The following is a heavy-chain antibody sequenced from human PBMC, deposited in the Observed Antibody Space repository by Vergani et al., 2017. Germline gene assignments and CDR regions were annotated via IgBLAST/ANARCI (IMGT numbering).Heavy chain of an antibody. Sequence: QVQLQESGPGLVKPSETLSLTCTVSGGSISSYYWSWIRQPPGKGLEWIGYIYYSGSTNYNTSLKSRVTISVDTSKTQFSLKLSSVTAADTAVYYCAGHGSAAAGGDFDYWGQGTLVTVSS. CDR2: IYYSGST. CDR3: AGHGSAAAGGDFDY. J-gene: IGHJ4*02. D-gene: IGHD6-13*01. CDR1: GGSISSYY. V-gene: IGHV4-59*08.